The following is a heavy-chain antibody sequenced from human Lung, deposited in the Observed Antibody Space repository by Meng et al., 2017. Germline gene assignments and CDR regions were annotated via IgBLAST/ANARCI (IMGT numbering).Heavy chain of an antibody. V-gene: IGHV4-34*01. D-gene: IGHD2-2*01. J-gene: IGHJ5*02. CDR3: TRAPLPAGRGLKNWFEP. Sequence: QVQLQQWGAGLLKPSETLSLTCGVYGGSFSGYYWGWIRQPPGKGLEWIGEISHSGSTNYNPSLKSRVTISVDTSKNQFSLQLTSVTAADTAMYYCTRAPLPAGRGLKNWFEPWGQGTLVTVSS. CDR2: ISHSGST. CDR1: GGSFSGYY.